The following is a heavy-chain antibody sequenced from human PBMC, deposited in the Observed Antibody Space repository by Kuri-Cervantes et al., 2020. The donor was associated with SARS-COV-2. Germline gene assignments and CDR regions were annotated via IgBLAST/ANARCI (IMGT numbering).Heavy chain of an antibody. CDR3: AKSGKHVDAFDI. CDR2: IKQDGSEK. CDR1: GFTFSSYA. J-gene: IGHJ3*02. Sequence: GESLKISCAASGFTFSSYAMHWVRQAPGKGLEWVVNIKQDGSEKYYVDSVKGRFTISRDNAKNSLYLQMNSLRAEDTAVYYCAKSGKHVDAFDIWGQGTMVTVSS. V-gene: IGHV3-7*01.